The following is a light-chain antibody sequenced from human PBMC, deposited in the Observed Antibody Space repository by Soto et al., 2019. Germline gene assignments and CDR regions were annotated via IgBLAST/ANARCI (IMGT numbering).Light chain of an antibody. J-gene: IGKJ5*01. CDR1: QTFSSH. V-gene: IGKV3-11*01. CDR2: DAS. CDR3: QQRSNWPPVIT. Sequence: EIVLTQSPATRSLSPGERATLSCRASQTFSSHLAWYQQKPGQAPRLLIYDASKRATGIPARFSGRGSGTDFTPTISSLEPEDFAVYYCQQRSNWPPVITFGQGTRLEIK.